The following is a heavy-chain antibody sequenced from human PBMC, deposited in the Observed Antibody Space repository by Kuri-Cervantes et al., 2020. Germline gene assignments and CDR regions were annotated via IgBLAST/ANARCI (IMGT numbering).Heavy chain of an antibody. V-gene: IGHV3-53*01. D-gene: IGHD3-22*01. CDR2: IYSGGST. J-gene: IGHJ1*01. CDR1: GFTVSSNY. CDR3: AKDGDYYDSSGYFQH. Sequence: LSLTCAASGFTVSSNYMSWVRQAPGKGLEWVSVIYSGGSTYYADSVKGRFTISRDNSKNTLYLQMNSLRAEDTAVYYCAKDGDYYDSSGYFQHWGQGTLVTVSS.